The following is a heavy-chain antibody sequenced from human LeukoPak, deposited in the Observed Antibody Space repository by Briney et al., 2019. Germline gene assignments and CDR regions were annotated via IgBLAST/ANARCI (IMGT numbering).Heavy chain of an antibody. CDR2: IWYDGSNK. Sequence: GGSLRLSCAASGFTFSSYGMHWVRQAPGKGLEWVAVIWYDGSNKYYADSVKGRFTISRDNSKNTLYLQMNSLRAEDTAVYYCARGDSSGYYYGLSGFDYWGQGTLVTVSS. V-gene: IGHV3-33*01. CDR3: ARGDSSGYYYGLSGFDY. D-gene: IGHD3-22*01. CDR1: GFTFSSYG. J-gene: IGHJ4*02.